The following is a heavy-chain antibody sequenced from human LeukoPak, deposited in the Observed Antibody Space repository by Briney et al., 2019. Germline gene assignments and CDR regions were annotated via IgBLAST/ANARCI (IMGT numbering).Heavy chain of an antibody. V-gene: IGHV4-59*01. CDR1: GGSISSYY. CDR3: AGDAVAGLIGEY. CDR2: IYYSGST. D-gene: IGHD6-19*01. Sequence: PSETLSLTCTVSGGSISSYYWSWVRQPPGKGLEWIGYIYYSGSTNYNASLKSRVTISVDTSKNQFSLKLSSVTAADTAVYYCAGDAVAGLIGEYWGQGTLVTVSS. J-gene: IGHJ4*02.